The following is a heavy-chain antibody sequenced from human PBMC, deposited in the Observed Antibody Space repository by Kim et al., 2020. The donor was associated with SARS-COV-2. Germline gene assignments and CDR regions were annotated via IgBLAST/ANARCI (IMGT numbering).Heavy chain of an antibody. CDR3: ARAEKGGRAAVGIPGGYYYYGMDV. J-gene: IGHJ6*02. CDR1: GSTFSSYS. Sequence: SVKVSCKASGSTFSSYSISWVRQAPGQGLEWMGRIIPILGIANYALKFQGRVTITADKSTSTAYMELSSLRSEDTAVYYCARAEKGGRAAVGIPGGYYYYGMDVWGQGTTVTVSS. CDR2: IIPILGIA. V-gene: IGHV1-69*02. D-gene: IGHD6-13*01.